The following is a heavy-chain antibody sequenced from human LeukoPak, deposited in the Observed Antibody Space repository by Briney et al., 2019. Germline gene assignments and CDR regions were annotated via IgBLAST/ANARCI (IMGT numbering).Heavy chain of an antibody. V-gene: IGHV1-18*01. CDR1: GYTFTSYG. J-gene: IGHJ4*02. Sequence: ASVKVSCKASGYTFTSYGISWVRQAPGQGLERMGWISAYNGNTNYAQKLQGRVTMTTDTSTSTAYMELRSLRSDDTAVYYCARDEGYYGSGSRGDYWGQGTLVTVSS. D-gene: IGHD3-10*01. CDR2: ISAYNGNT. CDR3: ARDEGYYGSGSRGDY.